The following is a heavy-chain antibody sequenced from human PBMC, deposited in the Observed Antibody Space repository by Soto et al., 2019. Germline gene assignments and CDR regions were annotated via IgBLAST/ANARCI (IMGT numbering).Heavy chain of an antibody. CDR2: IYPGDSDT. Sequence: PGESLKISCKGSGYSFTTYCIGLVLQMPGKGLEWMGIIYPGDSDTRYSPSFQGQVTISADRSFRTAYLQWSSLKASDTAMYYCARHKRKVAGSYYYFGMDVWGQGTTVTVSS. V-gene: IGHV5-51*01. CDR3: ARHKRKVAGSYYYFGMDV. D-gene: IGHD6-19*01. CDR1: GYSFTTYC. J-gene: IGHJ6*02.